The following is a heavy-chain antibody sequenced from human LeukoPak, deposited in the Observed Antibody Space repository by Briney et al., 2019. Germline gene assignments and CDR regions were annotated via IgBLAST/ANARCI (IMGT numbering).Heavy chain of an antibody. CDR3: AKLAARDAFDI. CDR2: ISWNSGSI. J-gene: IGHJ3*02. Sequence: PGGSLRLSCAASGFTFDDYAMPWVRQAPGKGLEWVSGISWNSGSIGYADSVNGRFTISRDNAKNSLYLQMNSLRAEDMALYYCAKLAARDAFDIWGQGTMVTVSS. CDR1: GFTFDDYA. V-gene: IGHV3-9*03. D-gene: IGHD6-13*01.